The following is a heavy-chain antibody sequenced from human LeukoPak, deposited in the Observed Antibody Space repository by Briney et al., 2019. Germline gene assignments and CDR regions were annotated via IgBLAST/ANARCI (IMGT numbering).Heavy chain of an antibody. Sequence: SETLSLTCAVYGGSFSGYYWSWLRQPPGKGLEWIGEINHSGSTNYNPSLKSRVTISVDTSKNQFSLKLSSVTAADTAVYYCARGPDFWSGSHFDYWGQGTLVTVSS. CDR3: ARGPDFWSGSHFDY. CDR1: GGSFSGYY. CDR2: INHSGST. D-gene: IGHD3-3*01. V-gene: IGHV4-34*01. J-gene: IGHJ4*02.